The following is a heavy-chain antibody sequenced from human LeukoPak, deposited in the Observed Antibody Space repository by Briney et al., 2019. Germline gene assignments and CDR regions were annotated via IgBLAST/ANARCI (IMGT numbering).Heavy chain of an antibody. Sequence: ASVKVSCKASGYTFTSYGISWVRQAPGQGLEWMGWISAYNGNTNYAQKLQGRVTMTTDTSTSTAYMELRSLRSDDTAVYYCARDAGTYSLYAFDIWGQGTMVTVSS. CDR2: ISAYNGNT. V-gene: IGHV1-18*01. CDR3: ARDAGTYSLYAFDI. J-gene: IGHJ3*02. CDR1: GYTFTSYG. D-gene: IGHD1-14*01.